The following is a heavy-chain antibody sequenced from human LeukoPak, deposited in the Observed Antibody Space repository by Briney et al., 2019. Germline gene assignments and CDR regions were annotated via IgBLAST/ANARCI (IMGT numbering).Heavy chain of an antibody. CDR2: IWYDGSNK. J-gene: IGHJ5*02. CDR3: ARDLSPYGSGSYLHNWFDP. V-gene: IGHV3-33*08. CDR1: GFTVSSNY. D-gene: IGHD3-10*01. Sequence: PGGSLRLSCAASGFTVSSNYMSWVRQAPGKGLEWVAVIWYDGSNKYYADSVKGRFTISRDNSKNTLYLQMNSLRAEDTAVYYCARDLSPYGSGSYLHNWFDPWGQGTLVTVSS.